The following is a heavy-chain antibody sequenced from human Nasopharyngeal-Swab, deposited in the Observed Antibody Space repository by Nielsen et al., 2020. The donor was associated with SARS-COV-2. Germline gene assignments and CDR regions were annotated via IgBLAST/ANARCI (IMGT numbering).Heavy chain of an antibody. Sequence: GESLKISCAASGFTFSSYWMSWVRQAPGKGLEWVANIKQDGSEKYYVDSVKGRFTISRDNAKNSLYLQMNSLRAEDTAVYYCARGGLVDVYYYGMDVWGQGTTVTVSS. CDR2: IKQDGSEK. V-gene: IGHV3-7*01. CDR3: ARGGLVDVYYYGMDV. J-gene: IGHJ6*02. CDR1: GFTFSSYW. D-gene: IGHD6-19*01.